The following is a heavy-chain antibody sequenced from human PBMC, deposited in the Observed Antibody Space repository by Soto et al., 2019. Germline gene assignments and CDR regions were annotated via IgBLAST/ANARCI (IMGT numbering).Heavy chain of an antibody. V-gene: IGHV4-4*07. Sequence: ETLSLTCTISGDSISSYYWSWIRQPAGKVLEWIGRIFTSGRTHYNPSLKSRVTMSVDTAKNQLSLKLTSVTAADTAVYFCAGDQGYYYSGMDVWGQGTTVTVYS. CDR1: GDSISSYY. CDR3: AGDQGYYYSGMDV. CDR2: IFTSGRT. J-gene: IGHJ6*02.